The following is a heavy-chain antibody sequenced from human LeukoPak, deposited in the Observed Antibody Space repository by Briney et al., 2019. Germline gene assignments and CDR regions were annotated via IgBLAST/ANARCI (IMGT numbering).Heavy chain of an antibody. V-gene: IGHV3-7*04. J-gene: IGHJ4*02. CDR2: IKEDGSEK. D-gene: IGHD1-1*01. CDR1: GFTFGRYW. CDR3: ARSLFQSNTWSTTEKNDY. Sequence: QTGGSLRLSCTASGFTFGRYWMSWVRQSPRKGLEWVANIKEDGSEKCYVDSVKGRFTISRDNAKNSLYLQMNSLRAEDTAVYYCARSLFQSNTWSTTEKNDYWGQGTLVTVSS.